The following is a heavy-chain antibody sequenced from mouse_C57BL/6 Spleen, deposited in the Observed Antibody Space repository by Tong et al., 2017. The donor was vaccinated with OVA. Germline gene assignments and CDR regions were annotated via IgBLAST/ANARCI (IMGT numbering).Heavy chain of an antibody. V-gene: IGHV7-3*01. J-gene: IGHJ2*01. D-gene: IGHD1-1*01. CDR3: ARYRGSSYDFDY. Sequence: EVQLQESGGGLVKPGGSLKLSCAASGFTFTDYYMSWVRQPPGKALEWLGFIRNKANGYTTEYSASVKGRFTISRDNSQSILYLQMNALRAEDSATYYCARYRGSSYDFDYWGQGTTLTVSS. CDR2: IRNKANGYTT. CDR1: GFTFTDYY.